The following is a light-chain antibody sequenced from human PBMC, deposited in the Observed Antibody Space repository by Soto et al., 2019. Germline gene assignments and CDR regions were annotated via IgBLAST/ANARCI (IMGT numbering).Light chain of an antibody. CDR3: SSYTTSNTWV. V-gene: IGLV2-14*01. J-gene: IGLJ3*02. Sequence: QSVLTQPASVSGSPGQSITISCNGSSNDIGAFNYVSWYRQPPGEAPKVLIRGVSYRPSGVSIRFSGSTSDNTASLSISGLQDEDEAHYYCSSYTTSNTWVFGGGTKLTVL. CDR1: SNDIGAFNY. CDR2: GVS.